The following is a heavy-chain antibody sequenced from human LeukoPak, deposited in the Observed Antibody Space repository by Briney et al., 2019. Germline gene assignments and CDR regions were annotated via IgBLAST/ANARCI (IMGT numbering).Heavy chain of an antibody. CDR3: ARDRYCSSTSCRGYYMDV. CDR1: GYSISSGYY. Sequence: SETLSLTCTVSGYSISSGYYWGWIRQPPGKGLEWIGSIYHSGSTYYNPSLKSRVTISVDTSKNQFSLKLSSVTAADTAVYYCARDRYCSSTSCRGYYMDVWGKGTTVTISS. V-gene: IGHV4-38-2*02. CDR2: IYHSGST. D-gene: IGHD2-2*01. J-gene: IGHJ6*03.